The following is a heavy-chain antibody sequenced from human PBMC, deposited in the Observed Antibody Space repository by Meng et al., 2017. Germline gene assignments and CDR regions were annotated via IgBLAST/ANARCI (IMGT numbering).Heavy chain of an antibody. J-gene: IGHJ4*02. CDR1: VDSVSSNSAA. V-gene: IGHV6-1*01. D-gene: IGHD2-8*02. CDR3: ARGVVYAISYFDY. CDR2: TYYRSKWYN. Sequence: QGQLQHSSPGLVNPPQTLPLPCAISVDSVSSNSAAGIWIRQSPSRGLEWLGRTYYRSKWYNDYAVSVKSRITINPDTSKNQFSLQLNSVTTEDTAVYYCARGVVYAISYFDYWGQGTLVTVSS.